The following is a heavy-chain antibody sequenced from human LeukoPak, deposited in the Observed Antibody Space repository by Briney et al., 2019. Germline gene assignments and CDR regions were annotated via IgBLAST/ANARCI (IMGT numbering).Heavy chain of an antibody. CDR3: ASEGSAGSCYS. Sequence: PGGSLRLSCAASGFIFRDYSMTWILQAPGKGLEWLSYITSGGSSISYADSVKGRFTVSRDNAKNSLYLQMNSLRVDDTAAYYCASEGSAGSCYSWGRGTLVTVSS. CDR1: GFIFRDYS. J-gene: IGHJ4*02. CDR2: ITSGGSSI. D-gene: IGHD2-15*01. V-gene: IGHV3-11*04.